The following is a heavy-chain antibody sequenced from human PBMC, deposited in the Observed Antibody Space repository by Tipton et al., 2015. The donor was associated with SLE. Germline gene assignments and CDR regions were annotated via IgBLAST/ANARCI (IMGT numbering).Heavy chain of an antibody. CDR1: CGSISSGSYY. J-gene: IGHJ6*03. D-gene: IGHD3-22*01. V-gene: IGHV4-61*01. Sequence: TLSLTCTVSCGSISSGSYYWSWIRQPPGKGLGWIGSIYYSGSTNYNPSLKSRVTISVDTSKNQFSLKLSSVTAADTAVYYCARAEGDSSGYLYYYYYMDVWGKGTTVTVSS. CDR2: IYYSGST. CDR3: ARAEGDSSGYLYYYYYMDV.